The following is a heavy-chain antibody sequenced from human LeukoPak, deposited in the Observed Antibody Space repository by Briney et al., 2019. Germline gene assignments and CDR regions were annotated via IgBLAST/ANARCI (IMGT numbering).Heavy chain of an antibody. D-gene: IGHD2-2*01. V-gene: IGHV3-11*01. Sequence: KPGGSLRPSCAASGFTFSSYAMSWVRQAPGKGLEWVSYISSSGSTIYYADSVKGRFTISRDNAKNSLYLQMNSPRAEDTAIYYCARGLPATLLDYWGQGTLVTVSS. CDR1: GFTFSSYA. CDR2: ISSSGSTI. CDR3: ARGLPATLLDY. J-gene: IGHJ4*02.